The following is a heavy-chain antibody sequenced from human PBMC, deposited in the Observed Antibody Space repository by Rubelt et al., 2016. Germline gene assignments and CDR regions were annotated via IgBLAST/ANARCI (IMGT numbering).Heavy chain of an antibody. V-gene: IGHV3-33*01. J-gene: IGHJ3*02. CDR2: IWYDGSNK. CDR3: ARGGRGSSYAFDI. Sequence: AASGFTFSSYGMHWVRQAPGKGLEWVAVIWYDGSNKYYADSVKGRFTISRDNSKNTLYLQMNSLRAEDTALYYCARGGRGSSYAFDIWGQGTMVTVSS. D-gene: IGHD1-26*01. CDR1: GFTFSSYG.